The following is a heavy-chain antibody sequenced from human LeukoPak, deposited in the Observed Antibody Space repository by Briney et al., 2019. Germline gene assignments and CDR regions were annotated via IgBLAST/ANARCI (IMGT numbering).Heavy chain of an antibody. Sequence: SETLSLTCTVSGGSISSYYWSWIRQPPGKGLEWIGYIYYSGSTNYNPSLKSRVTISVDTSKNQFSLKLSSVTAADTAVYYCAGLYSNYVYYYYYMDVWGKGTTVTVSS. V-gene: IGHV4-59*01. J-gene: IGHJ6*03. CDR1: GGSISSYY. D-gene: IGHD4-11*01. CDR2: IYYSGST. CDR3: AGLYSNYVYYYYYMDV.